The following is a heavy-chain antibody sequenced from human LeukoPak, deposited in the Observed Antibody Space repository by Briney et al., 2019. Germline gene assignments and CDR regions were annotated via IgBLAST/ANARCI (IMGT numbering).Heavy chain of an antibody. CDR1: GFTFSSCS. V-gene: IGHV3-21*01. CDR3: ARALSPYDNSGSWY. J-gene: IGHJ4*02. Sequence: GGSLRLSCAASGFTFSSCSMNWVRQAPGKGLEWVSCISSTSSYISYADSVKGRFTVSRDNAKNSLYLQINRLRAEDTAVYYCARALSPYDNSGSWYWGQGTMVTVSS. CDR2: ISSTSSYI. D-gene: IGHD3-22*01.